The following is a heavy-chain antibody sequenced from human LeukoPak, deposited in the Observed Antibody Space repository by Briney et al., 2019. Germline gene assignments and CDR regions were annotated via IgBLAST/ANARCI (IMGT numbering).Heavy chain of an antibody. CDR2: IYHSGST. D-gene: IGHD2-21*02. Sequence: PSETLSLTCAVSGGSISSSNWWSWVRQPPGKGLEWIGEIYHSGSTNYNPSLKSRVTISVDKSKNQFSLKLSSVTAADTAVYYCARDPGLAYCGGDCYPYAFDIWGQGTMVTVSS. J-gene: IGHJ3*02. CDR3: ARDPGLAYCGGDCYPYAFDI. V-gene: IGHV4-4*02. CDR1: GGSISSSNW.